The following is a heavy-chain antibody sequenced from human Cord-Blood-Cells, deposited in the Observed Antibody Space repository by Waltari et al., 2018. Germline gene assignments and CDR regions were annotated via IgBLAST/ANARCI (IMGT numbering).Heavy chain of an antibody. CDR3: ARDQDSGSYPGYFQH. CDR2: TYYRSKWYN. V-gene: IGHV6-1*01. Sequence: QVQLQQSGPGLVNPSQTLAPTCAIPGDSVPGTRPALYWIQASPPRGLEWLGRTYYRSKWYNDYAVSVKSRITINPDTSKNQFPLQLNSVTPEDTAVYYCARDQDSGSYPGYFQHWGQGTLVTVSS. D-gene: IGHD1-26*01. J-gene: IGHJ1*01. CDR1: GDSVPGTRPA.